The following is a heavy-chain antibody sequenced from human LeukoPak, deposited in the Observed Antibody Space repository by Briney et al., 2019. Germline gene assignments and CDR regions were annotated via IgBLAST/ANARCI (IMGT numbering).Heavy chain of an antibody. V-gene: IGHV3-23*01. CDR1: GFTFSNYA. Sequence: SGGSLRLSCAASGFTFSNYAMSWVRQAPGKGLEWVSTISGSGDRTYYADSVKGRFTISRDNSKNTLFLHMNSLRAEDTAVYSCAKGYYGSGSYGWFDYWGQGTLVTVSS. J-gene: IGHJ4*02. CDR2: ISGSGDRT. CDR3: AKGYYGSGSYGWFDY. D-gene: IGHD3-10*01.